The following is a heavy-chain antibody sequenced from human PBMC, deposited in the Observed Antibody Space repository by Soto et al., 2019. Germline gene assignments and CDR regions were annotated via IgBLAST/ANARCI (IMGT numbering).Heavy chain of an antibody. J-gene: IGHJ4*02. Sequence: QVQLVQSGAEVRKPGASVKVSCKTSGYTFTNYGINWVRQAPGQGLEWMGWINGYNGKTNYAQRVQGRVTLTTDTSTTTAYMELRSLRSDDTAIYYCARGPDPTDCDHWGQGTLVTVSS. V-gene: IGHV1-18*01. CDR2: INGYNGKT. CDR3: ARGPDPTDCDH. CDR1: GYTFTNYG.